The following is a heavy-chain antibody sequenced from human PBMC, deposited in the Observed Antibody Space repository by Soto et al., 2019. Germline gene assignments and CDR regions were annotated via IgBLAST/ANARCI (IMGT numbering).Heavy chain of an antibody. V-gene: IGHV4-39*01. CDR2: IYYSGTT. J-gene: IGHJ4*02. Sequence: LSLTCPVSCGSISSSSYYWGWIRQPPGKGLEWIGAIYYSGTTNYNPSLKSRVTISVDTSQNQFSLRLNSLTAADTAVYYCASLLGIKFDYWGQGALVTVSS. D-gene: IGHD3-10*01. CDR1: CGSISSSSYY. CDR3: ASLLGIKFDY.